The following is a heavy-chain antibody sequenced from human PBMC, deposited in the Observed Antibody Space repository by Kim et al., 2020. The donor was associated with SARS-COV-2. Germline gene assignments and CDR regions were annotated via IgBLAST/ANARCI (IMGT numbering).Heavy chain of an antibody. CDR2: IKSKTDGGTT. V-gene: IGHV3-15*01. CDR1: GFTFSNAW. D-gene: IGHD1-26*01. J-gene: IGHJ4*02. CDR3: TTDPLDWELGGADY. Sequence: GGSLRLSCAASGFTFSNAWMSWVRQAPGKGLEWVGRIKSKTDGGTTDYAAPVKGRFTISRDDSKNTLYLQMNSLKTEDTAVYYCTTDPLDWELGGADYWGQGTLVTVSS.